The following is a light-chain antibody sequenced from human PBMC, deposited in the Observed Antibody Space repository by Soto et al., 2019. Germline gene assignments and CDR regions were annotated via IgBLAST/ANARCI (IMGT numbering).Light chain of an antibody. Sequence: EIVMTQSPATLSVSPGERATLSCRASQSVNDNLAWYQHKPGQAPRLLIYGTSIRSTDFPARFSGSGSETDFTLTIASLQSEEFAVYYCQQYNKWPITFGGGTKVEIK. CDR3: QQYNKWPIT. CDR1: QSVNDN. V-gene: IGKV3-15*01. J-gene: IGKJ4*01. CDR2: GTS.